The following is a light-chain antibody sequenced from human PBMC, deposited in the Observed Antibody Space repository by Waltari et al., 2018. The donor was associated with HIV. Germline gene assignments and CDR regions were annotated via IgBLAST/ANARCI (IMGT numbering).Light chain of an antibody. J-gene: IGLJ3*02. CDR1: SLRSNY. CDR3: NSRDSSGNHLV. Sequence: SSELTQDPAVSVALGQTVRITCQGDSLRSNYASWYQQKPGQAPVLVNYGKNNRPSGIPDRFPGTSSGNTASLTITGAQAEDEADYYCNSRDSSGNHLVFGGGTKLTGL. V-gene: IGLV3-19*01. CDR2: GKN.